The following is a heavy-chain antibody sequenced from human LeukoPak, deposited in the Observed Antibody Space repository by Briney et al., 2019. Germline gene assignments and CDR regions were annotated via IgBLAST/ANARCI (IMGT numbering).Heavy chain of an antibody. CDR3: AKDKRNYYGSGSYYWGYFDY. Sequence: GGSLRLSCAASGFTFSDYYMSWIRQAPGKGLEWVSAISGSGGSTYYADSVKGRFTISRDNSKNTLYLQMNSLRAEDTAVYYCAKDKRNYYGSGSYYWGYFDYWGQGTLVTVSS. V-gene: IGHV3-23*01. CDR2: ISGSGGST. CDR1: GFTFSDYY. D-gene: IGHD3-10*01. J-gene: IGHJ4*02.